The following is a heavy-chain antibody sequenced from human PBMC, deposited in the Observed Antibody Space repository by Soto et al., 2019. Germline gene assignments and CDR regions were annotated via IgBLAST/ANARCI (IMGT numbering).Heavy chain of an antibody. V-gene: IGHV3-30*03. CDR1: GFTFSSCG. CDR2: ISYDGSNK. Sequence: QVQLVESGGGVVQPGRSLRLSCAASGFTFSSCGMHWVRQAPGKGLEGVAVISYDGSNKYYVDSVKGRFTISRDNSKNTLYLQMNSLRAEDTAVYYCALPPYGSSSWYGYFQHWGQGTLVTVSS. J-gene: IGHJ1*01. D-gene: IGHD6-13*01. CDR3: ALPPYGSSSWYGYFQH.